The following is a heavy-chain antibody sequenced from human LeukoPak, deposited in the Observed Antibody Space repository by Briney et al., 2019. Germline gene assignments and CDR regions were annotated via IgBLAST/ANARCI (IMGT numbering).Heavy chain of an antibody. CDR1: XGSFSGYY. D-gene: IGHD3-22*01. V-gene: IGHV4-30-4*01. CDR2: IYYSGST. Sequence: TXSLXXXXXXGSFSGYYWSWIRQPPGXGLEWVGYIYYSGSTYYNPSLKSRVTISVDTSKNQFSLKLSSVTAADTAVYYCARVFYDSSGIPGFDYWGQGTLVTVSS. J-gene: IGHJ4*02. CDR3: ARVFYDSSGIPGFDY.